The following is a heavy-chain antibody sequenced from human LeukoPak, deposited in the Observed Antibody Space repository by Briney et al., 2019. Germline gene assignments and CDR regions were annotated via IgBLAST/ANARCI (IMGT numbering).Heavy chain of an antibody. D-gene: IGHD2-15*01. CDR3: ARAVVGYCICGSCSLFDY. CDR2: INPNSGGT. Sequence: GASVKVSCKASGYTFTGYYMHWVRQAPGQGLEWMGRINPNSGGTNYAQKIQGRVTMTRDTYNSTAYMELSRLRCDDTAVYYCARAVVGYCICGSCSLFDYWGQGTLVTVSS. J-gene: IGHJ4*02. V-gene: IGHV1-2*06. CDR1: GYTFTGYY.